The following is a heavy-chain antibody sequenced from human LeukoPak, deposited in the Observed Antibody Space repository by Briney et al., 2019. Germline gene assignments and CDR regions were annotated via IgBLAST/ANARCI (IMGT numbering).Heavy chain of an antibody. CDR2: IIPIFGTA. Sequence: ASVKVSCKASGGTFSSYAISWVRQAPGQGLEWMGGIIPIFGTANYAQKFQGRVTITTDESTSTAYMELSSLRSEDTAVYYCASFRQYYYESSGYYSYYYMDVWGKGTTVTVSS. D-gene: IGHD3-22*01. CDR1: GGTFSSYA. CDR3: ASFRQYYYESSGYYSYYYMDV. J-gene: IGHJ6*03. V-gene: IGHV1-69*05.